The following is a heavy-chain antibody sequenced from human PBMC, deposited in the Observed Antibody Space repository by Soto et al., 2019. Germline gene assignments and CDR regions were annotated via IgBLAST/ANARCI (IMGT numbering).Heavy chain of an antibody. V-gene: IGHV1-8*01. CDR3: ARGVTAGVDY. J-gene: IGHJ4*02. CDR2: MQPSSGRT. CDR1: GYSFTSLD. D-gene: IGHD1-26*01. Sequence: ASVKVSCKASGYSFTSLDINWVRQTTGQGLEWMGWMQPSSGRTGYAQKFQGRVTMTRDTSINTAYMELSSLTSDDTALYYCARGVTAGVDYWGQGTLVTVSS.